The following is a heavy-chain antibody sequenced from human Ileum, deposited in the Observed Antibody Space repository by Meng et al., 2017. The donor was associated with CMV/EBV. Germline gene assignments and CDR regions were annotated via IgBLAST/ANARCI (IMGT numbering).Heavy chain of an antibody. CDR2: IKQDGSEK. CDR3: ARQDWGHCSSTSCYDPFDY. J-gene: IGHJ4*02. CDR1: GFTFSSYW. D-gene: IGHD2-2*01. V-gene: IGHV3-7*01. Sequence: GESLKISCAASGFTFSSYWMSRVRQAPGKGLEWVANIKQDGSEKYYVDSVKGRFTISRDNAKNSLYLQMNSLRAEDTAVYYCARQDWGHCSSTSCYDPFDYWGQGTLVTVSS.